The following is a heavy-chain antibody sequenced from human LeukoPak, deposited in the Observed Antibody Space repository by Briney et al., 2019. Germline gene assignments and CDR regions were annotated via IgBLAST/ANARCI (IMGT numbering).Heavy chain of an antibody. J-gene: IGHJ3*02. CDR2: INYSGST. CDR3: ARDPPSGSYHTHDAFDI. CDR1: GGSISSGDYY. D-gene: IGHD1-26*01. Sequence: SQTLSLTCTVSGGSISSGDYYWSWIRQPPGKGLEWIGYINYSGSTYYNPSLKSRVTISVDTSKNQFSLKLSSVTAADTAVYYCARDPPSGSYHTHDAFDIWGQGTMVTVSS. V-gene: IGHV4-30-4*08.